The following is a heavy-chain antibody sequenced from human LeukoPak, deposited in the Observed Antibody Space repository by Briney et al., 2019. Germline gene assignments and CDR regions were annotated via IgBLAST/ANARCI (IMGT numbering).Heavy chain of an antibody. CDR1: GYSFTSYW. D-gene: IGHD6-19*01. J-gene: IGHJ4*02. CDR2: IFPGDSDS. Sequence: GGSLKISCKGSGYSFTSYWIGWVRQMPGKGLEWVGIIFPGDSDSRYSPSLQGQVTISADTSISTAYLQWSSLKASDTAMYFCARPYSSGWPYSFEYWGQGTLVTVSS. CDR3: ARPYSSGWPYSFEY. V-gene: IGHV5-51*01.